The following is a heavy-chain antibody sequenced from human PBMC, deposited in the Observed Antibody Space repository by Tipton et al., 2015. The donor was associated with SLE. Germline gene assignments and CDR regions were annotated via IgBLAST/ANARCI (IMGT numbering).Heavy chain of an antibody. D-gene: IGHD6-13*01. J-gene: IGHJ4*02. CDR2: INHSGST. Sequence: GLVKPSETLSLTCAVYGGSFSGYYWSWIRQPPGKGLEWIGEINHSGSTNYNPSLKSRVTISVDTSKNQFSLKLSSVTAADTAVYYCARAWQQLTPFDYWGQGTLVTVSS. V-gene: IGHV4-34*01. CDR3: ARAWQQLTPFDY. CDR1: GGSFSGYY.